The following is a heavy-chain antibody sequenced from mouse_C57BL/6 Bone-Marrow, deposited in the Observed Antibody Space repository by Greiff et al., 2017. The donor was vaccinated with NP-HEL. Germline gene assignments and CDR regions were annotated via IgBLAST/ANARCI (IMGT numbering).Heavy chain of an antibody. Sequence: VKLVESGAELVRPGASVTLSCKASGYTFTDYEMHWVKQTPVHGLEWIGAIDPETGGTAYNQKFKGKAILTADKSSSTAYMELRSLTSEDSAVYYCTRGIGGSSYGYFDVWGTGTTVTVSS. J-gene: IGHJ1*03. CDR3: TRGIGGSSYGYFDV. CDR2: IDPETGGT. V-gene: IGHV1-15*01. D-gene: IGHD1-1*01. CDR1: GYTFTDYE.